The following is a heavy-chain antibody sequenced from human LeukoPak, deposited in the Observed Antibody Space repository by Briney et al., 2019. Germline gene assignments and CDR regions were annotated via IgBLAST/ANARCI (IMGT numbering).Heavy chain of an antibody. D-gene: IGHD1-26*01. CDR2: ISPSGGTT. Sequence: SSVNVSCKASGYTFSSYYMQWVRQAAGQGPEWMGVISPSGGTTTSAPKSQGRVTLTRDMSTSTDYLELSSLRSEDTAVYYSARDNSVGDETWWFNPWGQGTLVTVSS. CDR3: ARDNSVGDETWWFNP. J-gene: IGHJ5*02. CDR1: GYTFSSYY. V-gene: IGHV1-46*01.